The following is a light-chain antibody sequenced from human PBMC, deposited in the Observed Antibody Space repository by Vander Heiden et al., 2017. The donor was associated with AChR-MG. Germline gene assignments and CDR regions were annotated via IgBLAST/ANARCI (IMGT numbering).Light chain of an antibody. CDR3: QQFNNYPPIT. Sequence: AIQLTQSPSSLSASVGDRVTITCRASQGISSALAWYQQKPGKAPKLLIYDASSLESVVPSRFSGSGSGTDFTLTISSLQPEDFATYYCQQFNNYPPITFGQGTRLEIK. CDR1: QGISSA. CDR2: DAS. J-gene: IGKJ5*01. V-gene: IGKV1D-13*01.